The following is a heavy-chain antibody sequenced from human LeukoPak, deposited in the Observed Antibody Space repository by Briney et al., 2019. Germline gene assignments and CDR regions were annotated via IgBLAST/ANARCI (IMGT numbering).Heavy chain of an antibody. CDR1: GFTFSSYS. V-gene: IGHV3-48*02. Sequence: PGGSLRLSCAASGFTFSSYSMNWVRQAPGKGLEWVSYISSSSSTIYYADSVKGRFTISRDNAKNSLYLQMNSLRDEDTAVYYCARGNSSSWYSGYDYWGQGTLVTVSS. CDR2: ISSSSSTI. J-gene: IGHJ4*02. D-gene: IGHD6-13*01. CDR3: ARGNSSSWYSGYDY.